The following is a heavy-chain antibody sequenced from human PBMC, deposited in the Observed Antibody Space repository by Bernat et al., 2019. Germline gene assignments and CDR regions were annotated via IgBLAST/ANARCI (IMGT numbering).Heavy chain of an antibody. CDR1: GFTFSSYA. CDR3: AKEIDYYDSSGYSDY. Sequence: EVPLLESGGGLVQHGGYLRLSCAASGFTFSSYAMSWVRQAPGKGLEWVSAISCSGGSTYYADSVKGRFTISRDNSKNTLYLQMNSLRAEDTAVYYCAKEIDYYDSSGYSDYWGQGTLVTVSS. D-gene: IGHD3-22*01. J-gene: IGHJ4*02. V-gene: IGHV3-23*01. CDR2: ISCSGGST.